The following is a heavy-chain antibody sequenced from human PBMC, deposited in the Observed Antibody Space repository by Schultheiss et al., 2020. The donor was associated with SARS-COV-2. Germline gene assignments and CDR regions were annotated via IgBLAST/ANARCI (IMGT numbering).Heavy chain of an antibody. CDR2: ISYDGGYK. D-gene: IGHD6-19*01. J-gene: IGHJ4*02. CDR3: AKVHSSGWYYFDY. Sequence: GGSLRLSCAASGFTFSSYWMHWVRQAPGKGLEWVAVISYDGGYKYYADSVKGRFTISRDNSKNTLYLQVNSLRAEDTAVYYCAKVHSSGWYYFDYWGQGTLVTVSS. CDR1: GFTFSSYW. V-gene: IGHV3-30*18.